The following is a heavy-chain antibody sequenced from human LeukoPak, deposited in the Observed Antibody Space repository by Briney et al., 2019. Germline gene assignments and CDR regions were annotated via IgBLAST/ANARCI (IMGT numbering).Heavy chain of an antibody. CDR2: IYPGDSDT. V-gene: IGHV5-51*01. CDR1: GYSFTNYW. D-gene: IGHD3-22*01. Sequence: GESLKISCRGSGYSFTNYWIGWVRQMPGKGLEWMGIIYPGDSDTRYSPSFLGQVTISVDKSISTAYLQWTSLKASDTAMYYCARPRYGSSGYPEFYFDYWGQGALVTVSS. J-gene: IGHJ4*02. CDR3: ARPRYGSSGYPEFYFDY.